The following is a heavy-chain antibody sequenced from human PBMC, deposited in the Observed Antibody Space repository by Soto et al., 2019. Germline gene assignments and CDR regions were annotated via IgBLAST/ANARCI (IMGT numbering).Heavy chain of an antibody. Sequence: EVQLVESGGGVVQPGGSLRLSCVVSGLAFSTDWMSWVRQAPRKGLELVANINQDGSDSYYVYSLKGRFTISRENAKNSLYLHITSMRGDAKAVYYCARTGRKSNSSGCATWDQGSLSTFSS. J-gene: IGHJ4*02. CDR3: ARTGRKSNSSGCAT. CDR2: INQDGSDS. CDR1: GLAFSTDW. D-gene: IGHD2-2*01. V-gene: IGHV3-7*01.